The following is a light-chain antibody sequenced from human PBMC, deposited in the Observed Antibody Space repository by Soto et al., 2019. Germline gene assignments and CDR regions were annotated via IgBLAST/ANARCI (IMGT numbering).Light chain of an antibody. J-gene: IGKJ2*01. CDR1: QSVSNNY. CDR3: QQYGSSQYT. Sequence: EIVLTQSPGTLSLSPGQRATLSCRASQSVSNNYLAWFQQKPGQAPRLLIYAASSRATGIPDRFSGSGSGTDFTLTISRLEPEDSAVFYCQQYGSSQYTFGQGTKLEIK. V-gene: IGKV3-20*01. CDR2: AAS.